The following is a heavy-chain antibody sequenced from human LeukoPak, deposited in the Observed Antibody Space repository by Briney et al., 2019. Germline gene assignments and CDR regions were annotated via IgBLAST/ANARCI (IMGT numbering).Heavy chain of an antibody. CDR2: ITPIFGTA. Sequence: SVKVSCKASGGTFSSYAISWVRQAPGQGLEWMGRITPIFGTANYAQKFQGRVTITTDESTSTAYMELSSLRSEDTAVYYCARPARSCSGGSCHTLYFDYWGQGTLVTVSS. D-gene: IGHD2-15*01. V-gene: IGHV1-69*05. CDR1: GGTFSSYA. J-gene: IGHJ4*02. CDR3: ARPARSCSGGSCHTLYFDY.